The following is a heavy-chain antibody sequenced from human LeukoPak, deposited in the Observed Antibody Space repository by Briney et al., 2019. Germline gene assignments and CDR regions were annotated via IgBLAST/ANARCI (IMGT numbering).Heavy chain of an antibody. D-gene: IGHD3-3*01. CDR1: GYTFTGYY. CDR3: ARGEWTLEDGSNDY. V-gene: IGHV1-2*02. Sequence: ASVKVSCKTSGYTFTGYYMHWVRQAPGQGLEWMGWINPNSGGTKNAQKFQGRVTMTRNTSISTAYMELSRLRSDDTAVYYCARGEWTLEDGSNDYWGQGTLVTVSS. CDR2: INPNSGGT. J-gene: IGHJ4*02.